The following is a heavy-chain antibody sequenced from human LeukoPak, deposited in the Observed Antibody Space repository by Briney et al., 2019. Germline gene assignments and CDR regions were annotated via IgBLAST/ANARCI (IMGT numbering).Heavy chain of an antibody. D-gene: IGHD3-3*01. V-gene: IGHV4-39*07. J-gene: IGHJ3*02. CDR2: IYYRGST. CDR3: GRDVGEWLLLAFDI. Sequence: PSETLSLTCTVSGGSISSSSYYWGWIRQPPGKGLEWIASIYYRGSTYYNPSLKSRVTISVDTSKNQFSLKLSSVTAADTAVYYCGRDVGEWLLLAFDIWGQGTMVTVSS. CDR1: GGSISSSSYY.